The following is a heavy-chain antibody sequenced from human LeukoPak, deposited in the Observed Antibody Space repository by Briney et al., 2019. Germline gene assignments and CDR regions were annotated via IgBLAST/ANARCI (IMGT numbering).Heavy chain of an antibody. V-gene: IGHV1-69*05. CDR2: IIPIFGTA. J-gene: IGHJ4*02. CDR1: GGTFSSYA. D-gene: IGHD6-13*01. CDR3: ARDAAAGTLSFDY. Sequence: GASVKVSCKASGGTFSSYAISWVRQAPGQGLEWMGGIIPIFGTANYAQKFQGRVTITTDESTSTAYMELSSLRSEDTAVYYCARDAAAGTLSFDYWGQGTLVTVSS.